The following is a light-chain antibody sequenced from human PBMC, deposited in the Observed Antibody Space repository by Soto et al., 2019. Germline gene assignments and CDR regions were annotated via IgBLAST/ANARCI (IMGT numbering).Light chain of an antibody. CDR3: AAWHDSLNGYV. Sequence: QSVLTQPPSASGTHGQRVTISCSGRSSNIGSNTVNWYQQLPGTAPKLLIYSNNQLPSGVPDRFSGSKSGTSASLALSGLQSEDEADYYCAAWHDSLNGYVFGTGTKRTVL. V-gene: IGLV1-44*01. CDR1: SSNIGSNT. J-gene: IGLJ1*01. CDR2: SNN.